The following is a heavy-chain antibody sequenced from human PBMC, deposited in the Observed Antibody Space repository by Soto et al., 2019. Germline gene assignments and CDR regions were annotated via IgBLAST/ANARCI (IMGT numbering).Heavy chain of an antibody. D-gene: IGHD3-10*01. CDR2: LYYTGNT. V-gene: IGHV4-59*01. CDR3: ARGGSEGGLDI. CDR1: GAPIAVFY. Sequence: QLQESGPGVVKPSETLSLTCTVSGAPIAVFYWTWIRQAPGKGLEWIGYLYYTGNTNYSPSLKSRVAMSMDTSKKHFYLTLTSATAADTAVYFCARGGSEGGLDIWGQGTTVTVS. J-gene: IGHJ6*02.